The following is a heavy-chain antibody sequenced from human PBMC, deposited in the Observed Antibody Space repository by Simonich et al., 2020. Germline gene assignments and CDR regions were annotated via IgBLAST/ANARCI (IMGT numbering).Heavy chain of an antibody. D-gene: IGHD2-15*01. V-gene: IGHV1-18*01. J-gene: IGHJ4*02. CDR2: INAYNGNT. CDR3: ARASRGTWWYYYFDY. Sequence: QVQLVQSGAEVKKPGASVKVSCKASGYTFPSYGISWVRQAPGQGVEWMGWINAYNGNTNYAQKRQGRVTMTTDTSTSTAYMELRSLRSDDTAVYYCARASRGTWWYYYFDYWGQGTLVTVSS. CDR1: GYTFPSYG.